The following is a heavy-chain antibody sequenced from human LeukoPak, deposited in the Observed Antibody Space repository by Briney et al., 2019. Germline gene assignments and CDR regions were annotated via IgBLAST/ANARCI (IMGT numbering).Heavy chain of an antibody. Sequence: GGSLRLSCAASGFTFSSYAMHWVRQAPGKGLEWASGISVSGSSTYYADSVKGRFTISSDNSKNTLYLQMNSLRAEDTAVYYCGKDKCGGDCYTQFDYWGQGTLVTVSS. D-gene: IGHD2-21*02. CDR3: GKDKCGGDCYTQFDY. CDR1: GFTFSSYA. J-gene: IGHJ4*02. V-gene: IGHV3-23*01. CDR2: ISVSGSST.